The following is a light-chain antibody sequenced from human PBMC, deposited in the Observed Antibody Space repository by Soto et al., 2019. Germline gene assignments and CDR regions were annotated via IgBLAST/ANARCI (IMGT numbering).Light chain of an antibody. CDR3: QQYGSSPRT. Sequence: VLTQSPGTLSLSPGERATLSCRASQSVRSNYLAWFQQRPGQAPRLLMYGASNRATGIPDRFSGSGSGADFTLTISRLEPEDLAVYYCQQYGSSPRTFGQGTKVDIK. J-gene: IGKJ1*01. V-gene: IGKV3-20*01. CDR1: QSVRSNY. CDR2: GAS.